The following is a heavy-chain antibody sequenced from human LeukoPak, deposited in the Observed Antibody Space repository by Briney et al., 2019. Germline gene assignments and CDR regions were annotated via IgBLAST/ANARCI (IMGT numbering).Heavy chain of an antibody. Sequence: SSVKVSCKASGGTFSSYAISWVRQAPGQGLEWMGGIIPIFGTANYAQKFQGRVTITADESTSTAYMELSGLRSEDTAVYYCARDRGGLEWLLYRSGWFDPWGQGTLVTVSS. CDR2: IIPIFGTA. J-gene: IGHJ5*02. D-gene: IGHD3-3*01. CDR1: GGTFSSYA. V-gene: IGHV1-69*01. CDR3: ARDRGGLEWLLYRSGWFDP.